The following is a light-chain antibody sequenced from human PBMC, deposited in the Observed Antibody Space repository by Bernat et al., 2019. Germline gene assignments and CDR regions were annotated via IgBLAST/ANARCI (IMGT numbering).Light chain of an antibody. Sequence: DIQMTQSPSSLSASVGDRVTITCRASQGIGSWLAWYQQKPEKAPKSLIHAASCWQSGVPSRFSGSGSGTDFTLTISNLQPEDFATYYYPQYTSYPLTFGGGPRLSSN. V-gene: IGKV1D-16*01. CDR2: AAS. CDR1: QGIGSW. CDR3: PQYTSYPLT. J-gene: IGKJ4*01.